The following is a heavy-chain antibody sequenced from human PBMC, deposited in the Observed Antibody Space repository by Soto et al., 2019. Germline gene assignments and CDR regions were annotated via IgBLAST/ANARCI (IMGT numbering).Heavy chain of an antibody. D-gene: IGHD2-8*01. J-gene: IGHJ4*02. CDR3: ATGYCTNGVCETGGLDY. V-gene: IGHV1-24*01. CDR1: GYTLTELS. CDR2: FDPEDGET. Sequence: ASVKVSCKVSGYTLTELSMHWVRQAPGKGLEWMGGFDPEDGETIYAQKFQGGVTMTEDTSTDTAYMELSSLRSEDTAVYYCATGYCTNGVCETGGLDYWGQGTLVTVSS.